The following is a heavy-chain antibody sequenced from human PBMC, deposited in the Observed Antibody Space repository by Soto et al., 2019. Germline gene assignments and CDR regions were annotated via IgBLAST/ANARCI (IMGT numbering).Heavy chain of an antibody. CDR2: IIPIFGTA. CDR1: GCTFSSYA. CDR3: ARDLVAYCGGDCYFGY. V-gene: IGHV1-69*01. J-gene: IGHJ4*02. D-gene: IGHD2-21*02. Sequence: QVQLVQSGAEVKKPGSSVKVSCKASGCTFSSYAISWVRQAPGQGLEWMGGIIPIFGTANYAQKFQGRVTITADESTSTAYMELSSLRSEDTSVYYCARDLVAYCGGDCYFGYWGQGTLVTVSS.